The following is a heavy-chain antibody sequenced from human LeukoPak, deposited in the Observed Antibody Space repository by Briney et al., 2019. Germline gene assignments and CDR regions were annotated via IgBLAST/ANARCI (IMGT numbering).Heavy chain of an antibody. CDR3: ARVRTLEDIVVVVAGFDY. V-gene: IGHV4-39*07. CDR2: INHSGST. CDR1: GVSITSNSYY. J-gene: IGHJ4*02. D-gene: IGHD2-15*01. Sequence: SETLSLTCTVSGVSITSNSYYWGWIRQPPGKGLEWIGEINHSGSTNYNPSLKSRVTISVDTSKNQFSLKLSSVTAADTAVYYCARVRTLEDIVVVVAGFDYWGQGTLVTVSS.